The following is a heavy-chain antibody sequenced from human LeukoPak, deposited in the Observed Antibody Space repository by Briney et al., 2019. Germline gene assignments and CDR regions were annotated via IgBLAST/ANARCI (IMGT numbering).Heavy chain of an antibody. CDR2: INPEGAST. J-gene: IGHJ4*02. CDR3: AXXTAITAGIDF. Sequence: PGGSLRLSCTASGFAFSTYWMFWVRQAPGKGLVWVSQINPEGASTTYGDPAKGRFTASRDNAKNALHLQMNSLRVDDTAVYYCAXXTAITAGIDFWGQGTLVTVSS. D-gene: IGHD6-19*01. CDR1: GFAFSTYW. V-gene: IGHV3-74*01.